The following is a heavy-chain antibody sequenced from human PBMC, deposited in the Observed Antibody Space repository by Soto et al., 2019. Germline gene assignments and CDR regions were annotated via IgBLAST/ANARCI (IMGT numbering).Heavy chain of an antibody. J-gene: IGHJ6*02. D-gene: IGHD6-6*01. CDR1: GFSFSTYS. CDR3: ARGGSSSDNGMDV. V-gene: IGHV3-48*02. Sequence: EVQLVESGGGLVQPGGSLRLSCAASGFSFSTYSMNWVRQAPGKGLEWVSYISSRSYTIYYVDSVKGRFTISRDNAKNSLYLQMNSLRDEDTAGYYCARGGSSSDNGMDVWGQGTTVTMSS. CDR2: ISSRSYTI.